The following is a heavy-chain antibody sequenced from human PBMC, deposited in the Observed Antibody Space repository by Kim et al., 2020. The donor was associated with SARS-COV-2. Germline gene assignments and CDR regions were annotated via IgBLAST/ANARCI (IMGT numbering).Heavy chain of an antibody. CDR2: IYSGGST. CDR3: AREGIGALAY. J-gene: IGHJ4*02. CDR1: GITVSSIY. Sequence: GGSLRLSCVASGITVSSIYVTWVRQAPGKGLEWVSIIYSGGSTFYADSVKGRFTISREHSKNTLYLQMNGLRSEDTAVYYCAREGIGALAYWGQGTLVTVSS. V-gene: IGHV3-66*02. D-gene: IGHD1-26*01.